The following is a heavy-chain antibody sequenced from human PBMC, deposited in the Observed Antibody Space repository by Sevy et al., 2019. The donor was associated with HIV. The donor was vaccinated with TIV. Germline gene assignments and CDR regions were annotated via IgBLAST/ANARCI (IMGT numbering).Heavy chain of an antibody. D-gene: IGHD1-26*01. Sequence: GGSLRLSCAASGFIFSSYGMHWVRQAPGKGLEWVTIISYDGSSIYYEDSVKGRFTISRDNSENILYLQMNSLRTDDTAVYYCVKGGVTWELLDYWRQGTLVTVPS. CDR1: GFIFSSYG. J-gene: IGHJ4*02. CDR2: ISYDGSSI. V-gene: IGHV3-30*18. CDR3: VKGGVTWELLDY.